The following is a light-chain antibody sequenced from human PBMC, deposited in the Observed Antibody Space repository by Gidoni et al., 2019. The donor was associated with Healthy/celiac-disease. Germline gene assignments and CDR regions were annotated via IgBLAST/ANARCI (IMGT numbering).Light chain of an antibody. J-gene: IGLJ2*01. V-gene: IGLV2-14*01. CDR3: SSYTSSSTPL. Sequence: QSALTQPASVSVSPGQSITISCTGTSSDVGGYNYVSWYPQHPGTAAKLMIYEVSNRPSGVSNRFSGSKSGNTASLTISGLQAEDEADYYCSSYTSSSTPLFGGGTKLTVL. CDR2: EVS. CDR1: SSDVGGYNY.